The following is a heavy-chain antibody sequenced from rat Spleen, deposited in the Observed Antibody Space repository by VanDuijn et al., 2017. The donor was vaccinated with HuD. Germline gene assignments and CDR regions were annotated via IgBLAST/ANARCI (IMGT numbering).Heavy chain of an antibody. V-gene: IGHV5-19*01. CDR3: ARQGISMMVVDY. D-gene: IGHD1-12*02. J-gene: IGHJ2*01. CDR1: GITFSNHC. Sequence: EVQLVESGGGLVQPGRSLKLSCAASGITFSNHCMHWIRQAPTKGLEWVASISPSGGTIYYRDSVKGRFTISRDNAKSTLYLQMDSLRSEDTATYYCARQGISMMVVDYWGQGVMVTVSS. CDR2: ISPSGGTI.